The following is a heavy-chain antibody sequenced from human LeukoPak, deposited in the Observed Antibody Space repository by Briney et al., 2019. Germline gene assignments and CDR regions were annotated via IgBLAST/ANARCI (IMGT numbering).Heavy chain of an antibody. D-gene: IGHD1-20*01. V-gene: IGHV3-43*02. J-gene: IGHJ6*02. CDR3: AKDMKGGKYNWNPTETYYYYYGMDV. CDR1: GFTFDDYA. CDR2: ISVDGGST. Sequence: GGSLRLSCAVSGFTFDDYAMHWVRQAPGKGREWVSLISVDGGSTSYADSVKGRFTISRDNSKNSLYLQMNSLRTEDTALYYCAKDMKGGKYNWNPTETYYYYYGMDVWGQGTTVTVSS.